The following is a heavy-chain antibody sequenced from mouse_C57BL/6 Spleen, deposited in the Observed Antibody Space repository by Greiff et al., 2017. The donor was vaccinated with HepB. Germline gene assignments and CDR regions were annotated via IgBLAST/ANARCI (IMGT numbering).Heavy chain of an antibody. J-gene: IGHJ4*01. V-gene: IGHV3-6*01. Sequence: EVQRVESGPGLVKPSQSLSLTCPVTGYSITSGYYWNWIRQFPGNKLEWMGYISYDGSNNYNPSLKNRISITRDTSKNQFFLKLNSVTTEDTATYYCARGGASYYDYEDAMDYWGQGTSVTVSS. CDR1: GYSITSGYY. CDR2: ISYDGSN. D-gene: IGHD2-4*01. CDR3: ARGGASYYDYEDAMDY.